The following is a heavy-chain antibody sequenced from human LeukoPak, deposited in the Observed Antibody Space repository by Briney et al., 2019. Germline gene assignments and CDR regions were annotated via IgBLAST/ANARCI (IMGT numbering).Heavy chain of an antibody. Sequence: SETLSLTCTVSGGYISDYYWSWIRQPPGKGLEWIGYIYYSGSTTYNPSLKSRVTMSVDTSKNQFSLKLSSVTAADTAVYYCARGDFCSSTSCYLRPMDVWGKGTTVTVSS. CDR3: ARGDFCSSTSCYLRPMDV. J-gene: IGHJ6*03. V-gene: IGHV4-59*01. D-gene: IGHD2-2*01. CDR2: IYYSGST. CDR1: GGYISDYY.